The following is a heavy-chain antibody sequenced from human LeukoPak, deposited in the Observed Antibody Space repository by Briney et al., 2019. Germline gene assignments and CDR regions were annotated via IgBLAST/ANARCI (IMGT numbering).Heavy chain of an antibody. V-gene: IGHV3-23*01. J-gene: IGHJ3*02. CDR1: GFTFSSYG. CDR3: AKGGMITFGGVIVRTYAFDI. D-gene: IGHD3-16*02. Sequence: PGGTLRLSCAASGFTFSSYGMSWVRQAPGKGLEWVSAISGSGGNTYYADSVKGRFTISRDSSKNTLYLQMNCLRAEDTAVYYCAKGGMITFGGVIVRTYAFDIWGQGTMVTVSS. CDR2: ISGSGGNT.